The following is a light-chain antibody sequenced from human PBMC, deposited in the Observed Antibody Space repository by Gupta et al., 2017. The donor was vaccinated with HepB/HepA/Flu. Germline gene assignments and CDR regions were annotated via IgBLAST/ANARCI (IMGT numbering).Light chain of an antibody. CDR3: QQTDNAPNT. CDR1: QSINSY. V-gene: IGKV1-39*01. Sequence: DIQMTQSPLSLSASVGDRVTLICRASQSINSYLNWYQQKGGTAPRLLIYATSTLQSGVPSRFNGSGYGTDFTLSINGLQPEDFATYYCQQTDNAPNTFGQGTKVEI. CDR2: ATS. J-gene: IGKJ2*01.